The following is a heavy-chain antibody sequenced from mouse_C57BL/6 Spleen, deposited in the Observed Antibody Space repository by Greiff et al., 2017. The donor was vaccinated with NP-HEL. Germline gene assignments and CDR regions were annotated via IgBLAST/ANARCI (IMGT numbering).Heavy chain of an antibody. CDR2: INPSSGYT. V-gene: IGHV1-4*01. Sequence: VQLQQSGADLASPGASVKMSCKASGYTFTSYTMHWVKQRPGQGLEWIGYINPSSGYTKYNQKFKDKATLTADKSSSTAYMQLSSLTSEDSSVYYCARWDGNYAMAYWGQGTSVTVSS. CDR1: GYTFTSYT. J-gene: IGHJ4*01. D-gene: IGHD4-1*01. CDR3: ARWDGNYAMAY.